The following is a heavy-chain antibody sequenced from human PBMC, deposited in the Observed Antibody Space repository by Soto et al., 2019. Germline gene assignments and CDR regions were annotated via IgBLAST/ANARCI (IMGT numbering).Heavy chain of an antibody. Sequence: SETLSLTCSVSGGSISPYYWAWIRQSPGKGLEWIGYIYYSGTTSYNPSLKSRVTLSLETSKSQFSLRLASVTASDTAVYSCARLGAHYQSLDPWGQGTLVTVSS. V-gene: IGHV4-59*08. CDR1: GGSISPYY. CDR2: IYYSGTT. J-gene: IGHJ5*02. D-gene: IGHD2-2*01. CDR3: ARLGAHYQSLDP.